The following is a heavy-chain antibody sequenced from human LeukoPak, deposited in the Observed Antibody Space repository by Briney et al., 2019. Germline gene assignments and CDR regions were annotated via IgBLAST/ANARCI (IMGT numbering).Heavy chain of an antibody. CDR2: INHSGST. CDR1: GGSISSSNYY. Sequence: SETLSLTCIVSGGSISSSNYYWGWIRQPPGKGLEWIGEINHSGSTNYNPSLKSRVTISVDTSKNQFSLKLSSVTAADTAVYYCARTQGSYWGQGTMVTVSS. CDR3: ARTQGSY. J-gene: IGHJ3*01. D-gene: IGHD2-15*01. V-gene: IGHV4-39*07.